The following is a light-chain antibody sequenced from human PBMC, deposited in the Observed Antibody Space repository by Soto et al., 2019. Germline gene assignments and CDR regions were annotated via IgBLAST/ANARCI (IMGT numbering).Light chain of an antibody. J-gene: IGLJ2*01. CDR1: SSDVGAYNY. CDR2: EVT. CDR3: SSYGGDNNWGV. V-gene: IGLV2-8*01. Sequence: QSALTQPPSASGSPGQSVTISCTGTSSDVGAYNYVSWYQQHPGKTPKLMIYEVTKRPSGVTDRFSGSKSGNTASLTVSGLQAEDEADYYCSSYGGDNNWGVFGGGTKLTVL.